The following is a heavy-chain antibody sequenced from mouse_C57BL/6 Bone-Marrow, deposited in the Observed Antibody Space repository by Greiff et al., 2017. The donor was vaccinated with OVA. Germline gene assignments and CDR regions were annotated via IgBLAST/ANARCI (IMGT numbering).Heavy chain of an antibody. CDR3: ARCLRFDY. J-gene: IGHJ2*01. D-gene: IGHD6-2*01. V-gene: IGHV1-82*01. Sequence: VQLQQSGPELVKPGASVKISCKASGYAFSSSWMNWVKQRPGKGLEWIGRIYPGDGDTNYNGKFKGKATLTADKSSSTAYMQLSSLTSEDSAVYFCARCLRFDYWGQGTTLTVSS. CDR2: IYPGDGDT. CDR1: GYAFSSSW.